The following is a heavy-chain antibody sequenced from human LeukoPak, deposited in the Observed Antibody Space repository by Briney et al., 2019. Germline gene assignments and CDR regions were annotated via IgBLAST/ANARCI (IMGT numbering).Heavy chain of an antibody. V-gene: IGHV4-34*01. CDR1: GGSFSGYY. CDR2: INHSGST. D-gene: IGHD3-16*02. Sequence: PSETLSLTCAVYGGSFSGYYWSWIRQPPGKGLEWIGEINHSGSTNYNPSLKSRVTIPVDTPKNQFSLKLSSVTAADTAVYYCARGRLDYVWGSYRPYYFDYWGQGTLVTVSS. J-gene: IGHJ4*02. CDR3: ARGRLDYVWGSYRPYYFDY.